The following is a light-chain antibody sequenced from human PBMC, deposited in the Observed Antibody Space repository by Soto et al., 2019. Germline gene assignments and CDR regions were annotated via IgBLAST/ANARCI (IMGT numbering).Light chain of an antibody. J-gene: IGKJ5*01. V-gene: IGKV1-27*01. CDR1: QDINVY. CDR2: SAS. Sequence: DIQMTQSPSSLSASVGDRVTITCRASQDINVYLAWYPQKPGKVPKLLIYSASTLQSGVTSRFSCSGSGTDFTLTISGLQPEYGATYFCQKFNTSPLTCGEETGLEIK. CDR3: QKFNTSPLT.